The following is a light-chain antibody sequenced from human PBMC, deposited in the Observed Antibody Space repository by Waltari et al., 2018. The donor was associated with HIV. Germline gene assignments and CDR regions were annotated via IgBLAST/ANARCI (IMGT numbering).Light chain of an antibody. CDR3: VLYVRRCRV. CDR2: ITD. CDR1: SASVSTSFF. V-gene: IGLV8-61*01. Sequence: QAVVTQEPSLSVSPGKTITLTCGLSSASVSTSFFPSWYQLAPGQPPLRLLYITDVRCSGVPGRFSGSIVGNKAALTITGAQAEDECIYYCVLYVRRCRVFGGGTRLTVL. J-gene: IGLJ2*01.